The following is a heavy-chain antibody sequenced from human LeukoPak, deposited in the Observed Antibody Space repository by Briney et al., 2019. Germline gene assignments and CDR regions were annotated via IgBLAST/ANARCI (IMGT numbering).Heavy chain of an antibody. CDR1: GFTFSSYG. D-gene: IGHD3-9*01. V-gene: IGHV3-30*02. CDR2: IRYDGSNK. CDR3: AKFQLYYDILTGYKDAFDI. J-gene: IGHJ3*02. Sequence: PGGSLRLSCAASGFTFSSYGMHWVRQAPGKGLEWVAFIRYDGSNKYYADSVKGRFTISRDNSKNTLYLQMNSLRAEDTAVYYCAKFQLYYDILTGYKDAFDIWGQGTMVTVSS.